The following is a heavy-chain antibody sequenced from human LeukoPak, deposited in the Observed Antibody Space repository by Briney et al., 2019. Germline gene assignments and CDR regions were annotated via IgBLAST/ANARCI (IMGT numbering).Heavy chain of an antibody. V-gene: IGHV4-59*01. Sequence: PSETLSLTCTVSGGSISSYYWSWIRQPPGKGLEWIGYIYYSGSTNYNPSLKSRVTISVDTSKNQFSLKLSSVTAADTAVYYCARDQGDSYGFFDYWGQGTLVTVSS. J-gene: IGHJ4*02. CDR1: GGSISSYY. CDR3: ARDQGDSYGFFDY. CDR2: IYYSGST. D-gene: IGHD5-18*01.